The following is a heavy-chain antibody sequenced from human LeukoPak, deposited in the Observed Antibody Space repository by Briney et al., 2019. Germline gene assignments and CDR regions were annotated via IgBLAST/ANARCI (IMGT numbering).Heavy chain of an antibody. J-gene: IGHJ4*02. D-gene: IGHD3-22*01. CDR3: ARDTYYYDSSGSPFGY. CDR2: INPSGGST. V-gene: IGHV1-46*01. CDR1: GYTFTSYY. Sequence: ASVTVSCKASGYTFTSYYMHWVRQAPGQGLEWMGIINPSGGSTSYAQKFQGRVTMTRETSTSPVYMELSSLRSEDTAVYYCARDTYYYDSSGSPFGYWGQGTLVTVSS.